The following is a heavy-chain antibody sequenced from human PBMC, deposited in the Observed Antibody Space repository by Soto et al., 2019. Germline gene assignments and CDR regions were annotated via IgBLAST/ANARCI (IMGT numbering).Heavy chain of an antibody. CDR3: ARESPYDYTWGSLGLYYFDS. Sequence: SVKVSCKASGVSFTKFSFAWVRQVRGQRPEWMGGIIPVSGTANYAQKFQGRITITADESTTTVYMKLTSLRSEDTAVYYCARESPYDYTWGSLGLYYFDSWGQGTVVTVSS. CDR1: GVSFTKFS. CDR2: IIPVSGTA. J-gene: IGHJ4*02. D-gene: IGHD3-16*01. V-gene: IGHV1-69*13.